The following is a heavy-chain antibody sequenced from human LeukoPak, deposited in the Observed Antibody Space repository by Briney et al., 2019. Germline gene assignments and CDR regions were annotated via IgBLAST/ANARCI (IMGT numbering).Heavy chain of an antibody. CDR1: GFTFSSYA. D-gene: IGHD6-13*01. CDR2: ISYDGSNK. Sequence: GGSLRLSCAASGFTFSSYAMHWVRQAPGKGLEWVAVISYDGSNKYYADSVKGRFTISRGNSKNTLYLQMNSLRAEDTAVYYCASPEYSSSWFPVDYWGQGTLVTVSS. V-gene: IGHV3-30*04. J-gene: IGHJ4*02. CDR3: ASPEYSSSWFPVDY.